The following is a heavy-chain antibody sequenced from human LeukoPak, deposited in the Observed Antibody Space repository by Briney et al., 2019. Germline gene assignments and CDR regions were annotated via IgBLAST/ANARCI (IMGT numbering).Heavy chain of an antibody. CDR2: ISGSGDRT. J-gene: IGHJ4*02. CDR1: GFTFSSYA. V-gene: IGHV3-23*01. Sequence: GGSLRLSCAASGFTFSSYAMNWVRQAPGKGLEWVSSISGSGDRTYYADSVNGRFTISRDNPKNTLYLQMNSLRAEDTAVYYCAKEYCSNSVCHSLDYWGQGTLVTVSS. D-gene: IGHD2-8*01. CDR3: AKEYCSNSVCHSLDY.